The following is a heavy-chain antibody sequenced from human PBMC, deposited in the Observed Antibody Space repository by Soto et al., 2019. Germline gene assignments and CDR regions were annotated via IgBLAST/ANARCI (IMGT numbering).Heavy chain of an antibody. D-gene: IGHD1-1*01. CDR3: ATDRGYYYYFDY. CDR2: FDPEDGET. Sequence: ASVKGACKVSGYTLTELSMHWVRQAPGKGLEWMGGFDPEDGETIYAQKFQGRVTMTEDTSTDTAYMELSSLRSEDTAVYYCATDRGYYYYFDYWGQGTLVTVSS. V-gene: IGHV1-24*01. CDR1: GYTLTELS. J-gene: IGHJ4*02.